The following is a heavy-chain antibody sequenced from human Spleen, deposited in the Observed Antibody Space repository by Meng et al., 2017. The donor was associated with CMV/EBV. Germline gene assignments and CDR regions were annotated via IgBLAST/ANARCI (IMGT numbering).Heavy chain of an antibody. J-gene: IGHJ6*02. D-gene: IGHD3-3*01. Sequence: GESLKISCAASGFTFSSYEMNWVRQAPGKGPEWISYINKTGTNKYYADSVKGRFTISRDNAKNSLYLQMNSLRAEDTAVYYCAREMVDFWSGDVWGQGTTVTVSS. V-gene: IGHV3-48*03. CDR2: INKTGTNK. CDR3: AREMVDFWSGDV. CDR1: GFTFSSYE.